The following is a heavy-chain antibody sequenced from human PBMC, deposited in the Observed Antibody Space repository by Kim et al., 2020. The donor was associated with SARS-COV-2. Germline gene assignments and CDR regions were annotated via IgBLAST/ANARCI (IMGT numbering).Heavy chain of an antibody. Sequence: ASVKVSCKASGYTFTGYYMHWVRQAPGQGLEWMGRINPNSGGTNYAQKFQGRVTMTRDTSISTAYMELSRLRSDDTAVYNCARDRITMTSGMDVWGQGTTVTVSS. J-gene: IGHJ6*02. V-gene: IGHV1-2*06. CDR2: INPNSGGT. CDR1: GYTFTGYY. CDR3: ARDRITMTSGMDV. D-gene: IGHD3-22*01.